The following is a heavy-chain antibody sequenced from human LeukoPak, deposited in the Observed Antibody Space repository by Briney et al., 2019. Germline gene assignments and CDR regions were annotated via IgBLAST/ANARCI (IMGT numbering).Heavy chain of an antibody. J-gene: IGHJ4*02. V-gene: IGHV4-39*07. Sequence: PSETLSLTCTVSGGSISSSSYYWGWIRQPPGKGLEWIGSNSGSTYYNPSLKSRVTISVDTSKNQFSLKLSSVTAADTAVYYCAREIPVLAVAAHTWLFDYWGQGTLVTVSS. D-gene: IGHD6-19*01. CDR1: GGSISSSSYY. CDR2: NSGST. CDR3: AREIPVLAVAAHTWLFDY.